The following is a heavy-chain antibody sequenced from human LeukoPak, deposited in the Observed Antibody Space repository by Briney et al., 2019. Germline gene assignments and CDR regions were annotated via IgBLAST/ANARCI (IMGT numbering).Heavy chain of an antibody. CDR2: ISGSGGST. CDR1: GFTFSSYA. CDR3: AKGDGYRGVGY. V-gene: IGHV3-23*01. D-gene: IGHD5-18*01. Sequence: GGSLRLSCAASGFTFSSYAMSRVRQAPGKGLEWVSAISGSGGSTYYADSVKGRFTISRDNSKNTLYLQMNSLRAEDTAVYYCAKGDGYRGVGYWGQGTLVTVSS. J-gene: IGHJ4*02.